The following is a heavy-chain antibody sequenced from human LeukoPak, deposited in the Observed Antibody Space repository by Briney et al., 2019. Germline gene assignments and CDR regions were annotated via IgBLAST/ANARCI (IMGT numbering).Heavy chain of an antibody. CDR2: IIPILGIA. D-gene: IGHD3-9*01. J-gene: IGHJ4*02. V-gene: IGHV1-69*10. CDR1: GGTFSSYT. Sequence: VKVSCKASGGTFSSYTISWVRQAPGQGLEWMGRIIPILGIANYAQKFQGRVTITADKSTSTAYMELSSLRSEDTAVYYCARDAILRYFDWLFGGPFDYWGQGTLVTVSS. CDR3: ARDAILRYFDWLFGGPFDY.